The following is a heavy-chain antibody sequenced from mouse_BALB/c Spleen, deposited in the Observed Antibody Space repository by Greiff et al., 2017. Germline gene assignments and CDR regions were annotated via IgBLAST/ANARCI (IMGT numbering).Heavy chain of an antibody. CDR1: GFTFSSYT. J-gene: IGHJ4*01. V-gene: IGHV5-6-4*01. CDR3: TREEGNSYAMDY. D-gene: IGHD2-1*01. CDR2: ISSGGSYT. Sequence: EVKLMESGGGLVKPGGSLKLSCAASGFTFSSYTMSWVRQTPEKRLEWVATISSGGSYTYYPDSVKGRFTISRDNAKNTLYLQMSSLKSEDTAMYYCTREEGNSYAMDYWGQGTSVTVSS.